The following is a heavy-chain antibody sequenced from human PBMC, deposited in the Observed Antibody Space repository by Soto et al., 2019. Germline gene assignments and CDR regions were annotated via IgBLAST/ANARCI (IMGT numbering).Heavy chain of an antibody. CDR1: GGTFSSYT. V-gene: IGHV1-69*02. Sequence: ASVKVSCKASGGTFSSYTISWVRQAPGQGLEWMGRIIPILGIANYAQKFQGRVTITADKSTSTAHMELSSLRSEDTAVYYCARGEPIRGYYYDSSGYYAVAFDIWGQGTMVTV. CDR2: IIPILGIA. D-gene: IGHD3-22*01. J-gene: IGHJ3*02. CDR3: ARGEPIRGYYYDSSGYYAVAFDI.